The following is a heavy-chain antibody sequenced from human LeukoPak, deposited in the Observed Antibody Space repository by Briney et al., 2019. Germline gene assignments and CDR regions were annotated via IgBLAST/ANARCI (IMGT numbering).Heavy chain of an antibody. V-gene: IGHV4-34*01. CDR1: GGSFSGYY. J-gene: IGHJ4*02. CDR2: MNHSGST. D-gene: IGHD4-17*01. CDR3: ARGVQYRTTVTTRWYFDY. Sequence: PSETLSLTCAVYGGSFSGYYWSWIRQPPGKGLEWIGEMNHSGSTNYNPSLKSRVTISVDTSKNQFSLKLSSVTAADTAVYYCARGVQYRTTVTTRWYFDYWGQGTLVTVSS.